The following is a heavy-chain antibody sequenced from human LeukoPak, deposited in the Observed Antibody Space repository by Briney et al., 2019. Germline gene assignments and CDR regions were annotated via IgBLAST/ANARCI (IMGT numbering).Heavy chain of an antibody. CDR2: INPSGGST. CDR1: GYTFTSYY. J-gene: IGHJ4*02. CDR3: ARLFTGPFDLRGYGDYGIDY. D-gene: IGHD4-17*01. V-gene: IGHV1-46*01. Sequence: ASVKVSCKASGYTFTSYYMHWVRQAPGQGLEWMGIINPSGGSTSYAQKFQGRVTMTRDMSTSTVYMELSSLRSEDTAVYYCARLFTGPFDLRGYGDYGIDYWGRGTLVTVSS.